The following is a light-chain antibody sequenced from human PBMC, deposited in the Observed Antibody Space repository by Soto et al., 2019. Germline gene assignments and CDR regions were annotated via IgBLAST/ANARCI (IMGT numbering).Light chain of an antibody. V-gene: IGKV2-24*01. CDR3: MQGTHFPFT. Sequence: EIVMTQTPLSSPVTVGQPASISCSSIQSLLHSDGNTYLSWLQQRPGQPPRLLIYKVSNRFSGVPVRFSGSGAGTDFPLKISRVEAEDVGFYYCMQGTHFPFTFGGGTKVEIK. CDR2: KVS. J-gene: IGKJ4*01. CDR1: QSLLHSDGNTY.